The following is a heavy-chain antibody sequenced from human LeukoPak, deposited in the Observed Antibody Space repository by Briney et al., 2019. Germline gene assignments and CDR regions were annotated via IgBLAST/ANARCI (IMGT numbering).Heavy chain of an antibody. CDR2: ISGSGDAT. Sequence: GGSLRLSCAASKFNFAMSWVRQTADKRLEWVSAISGSGDATFYTDSVKGRFSISRDNSKNTLYLQMNNLRVEDTAVYYCAKGHFASSSFFDYWGQGTLVTVSS. CDR3: AKGHFASSSFFDY. J-gene: IGHJ4*02. V-gene: IGHV3-23*01. D-gene: IGHD6-6*01. CDR1: KFNFA.